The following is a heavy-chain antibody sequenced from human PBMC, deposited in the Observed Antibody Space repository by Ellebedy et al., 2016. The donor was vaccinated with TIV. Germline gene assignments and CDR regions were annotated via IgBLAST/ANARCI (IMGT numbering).Heavy chain of an antibody. CDR3: ARGRYSGSYLPFDY. CDR1: GFTFSSYT. V-gene: IGHV3-21*01. Sequence: PGGSLRLSCAASGFTFSSYTMNWVRQAPGKGLEWVSSISTSSTYIYYADSVKGRFTISRDNAKNSLYLQMNSLRAEDTAVYYCARGRYSGSYLPFDYWGQGTLVTVSS. CDR2: ISTSSTYI. J-gene: IGHJ4*02. D-gene: IGHD1-26*01.